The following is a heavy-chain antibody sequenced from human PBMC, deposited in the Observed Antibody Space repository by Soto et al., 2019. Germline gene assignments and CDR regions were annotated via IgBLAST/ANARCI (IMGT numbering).Heavy chain of an antibody. Sequence: EVQLVESGGGLVQPGGSLRLSCAASGFTFSSYSMNWVRQAPGKGLEWVSYISSSSSTIYYADSVKGRFTISRDNAKNSLYLQMNSLRDEHTAVYYCARVLDYYDSSGYVDYWGQGTLVTVSS. D-gene: IGHD3-22*01. CDR3: ARVLDYYDSSGYVDY. J-gene: IGHJ4*02. CDR1: GFTFSSYS. V-gene: IGHV3-48*02. CDR2: ISSSSSTI.